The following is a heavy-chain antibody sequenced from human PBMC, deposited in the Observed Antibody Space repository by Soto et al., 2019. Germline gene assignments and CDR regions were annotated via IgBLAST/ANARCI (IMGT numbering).Heavy chain of an antibody. CDR3: ATHTLFGVVINPLG. V-gene: IGHV3-21*01. J-gene: IGHJ4*02. CDR2: ISSSSSYI. Sequence: GGSLRLSCAASGFTFSSYSMNWVRQAPGKGLEWVSSISSSSSYIYYADSVKGRFTISRDNAKNSLYLQMNSLRAEDTAVYYCATHTLFGVVINPLGWGQGTLVTVSS. D-gene: IGHD3-3*01. CDR1: GFTFSSYS.